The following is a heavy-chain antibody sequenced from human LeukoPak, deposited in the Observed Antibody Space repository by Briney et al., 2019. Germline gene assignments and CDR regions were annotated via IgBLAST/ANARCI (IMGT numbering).Heavy chain of an antibody. V-gene: IGHV1-69*13. CDR2: IIPIFGTA. J-gene: IGHJ4*02. Sequence: ASVKVSCKASGGTFSGYAISWVRQAPGQGLEWMGGIIPIFGTANYAQKFQGRVTITADESTSTAYMELSSLRSEDTAVYYCARVDHVDTAMTGYWGQGTLVTVSS. D-gene: IGHD5-18*01. CDR1: GGTFSGYA. CDR3: ARVDHVDTAMTGY.